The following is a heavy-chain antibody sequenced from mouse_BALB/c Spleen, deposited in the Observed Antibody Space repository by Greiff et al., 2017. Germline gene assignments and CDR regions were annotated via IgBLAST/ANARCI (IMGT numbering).Heavy chain of an antibody. CDR2: IWGDGST. V-gene: IGHV2-6-7*01. CDR3: ARDDGYYFYAMDY. CDR1: GFSLTGYG. Sequence: LMAPSQSLSITCTVSGFSLTGYGVNWVRQPPGKGLEWLGMIWGDGSTDYNSALKSRLSISKDNSKSQVFLKMNSLQTDDTARYYCARDDGYYFYAMDYWGQGTSVTVSS. D-gene: IGHD2-3*01. J-gene: IGHJ4*01.